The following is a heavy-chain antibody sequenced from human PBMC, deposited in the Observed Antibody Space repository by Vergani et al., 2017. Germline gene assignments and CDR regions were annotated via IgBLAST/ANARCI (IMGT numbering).Heavy chain of an antibody. CDR3: ARQGSIAAEFDY. CDR1: GYSFTSYW. D-gene: IGHD6-13*01. V-gene: IGHV5-10-1*03. CDR2: NDPSDYYN. J-gene: IGHJ4*02. Sequence: EVQLVQSGAEVKKPGESLRISCKGSGYSFTSYWISWVRQMPGKGLEGMGRNDPSDYYNNYRPSFQCHVTISADKSIRTAYLQWSSLKASDTAMYYCARQGSIAAEFDYWGQGTLVTVSS.